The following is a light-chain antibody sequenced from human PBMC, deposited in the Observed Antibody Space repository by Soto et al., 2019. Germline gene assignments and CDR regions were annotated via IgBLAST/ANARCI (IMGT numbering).Light chain of an antibody. CDR2: VAS. J-gene: IGKJ4*01. V-gene: IGKV3-11*01. Sequence: EIVLTQSPATLSLSPGEGATLSCRASQSVSSYLAWYQQKPGQAPRLLIYVASNRATGIPARFSGSGSGTDFTLTISSLEPEDFAVYYCQQRSNWLTFGGGTKVEIK. CDR3: QQRSNWLT. CDR1: QSVSSY.